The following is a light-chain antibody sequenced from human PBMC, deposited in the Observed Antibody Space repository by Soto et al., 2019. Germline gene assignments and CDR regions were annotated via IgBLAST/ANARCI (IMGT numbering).Light chain of an antibody. Sequence: SYELTQPLSVSVALGQTARITCGGNNIRSKNVHWYQQKPGQAPVLVIYRDSNRPSGIPERFSGSNSGNTATLTISRAQAWDEADYYCQVWDSSTEVFGTGTKLTVL. V-gene: IGLV3-9*01. CDR2: RDS. J-gene: IGLJ1*01. CDR1: NIRSKN. CDR3: QVWDSSTEV.